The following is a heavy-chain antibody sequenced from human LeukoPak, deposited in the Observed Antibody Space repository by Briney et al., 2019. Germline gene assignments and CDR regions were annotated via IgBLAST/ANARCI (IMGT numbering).Heavy chain of an antibody. CDR3: ARSSGRYYDSSWYPGYYYYYMDV. CDR1: GFIFSDYY. V-gene: IGHV3-11*04. Sequence: PGGSLRLSCAASGFIFSDYYKSWLRQAPGKGLEWVAFISSSDSNIYYAAFVKGRFTISSDNEKNLLYLQMNSLRAEDTALYYCARSSGRYYDSSWYPGYYYYYMDVWGKGTTITVSS. J-gene: IGHJ6*03. D-gene: IGHD3-22*01. CDR2: ISSSDSNI.